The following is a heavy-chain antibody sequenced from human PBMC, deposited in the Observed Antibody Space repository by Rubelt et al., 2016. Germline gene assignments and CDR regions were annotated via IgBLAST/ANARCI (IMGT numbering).Heavy chain of an antibody. CDR1: GFTFSTYR. Sequence: SGFTFSTYRLNWVRQAPGKGLEWISYISSTSSSIYYADSVKGRFTISRDKAKDKLYLQMGSRRAEDTAVQYCARAETTGGTGYYMDVWGTGTMVTVSS. V-gene: IGHV3-48*01. CDR2: ISSTSSSI. J-gene: IGHJ6*03. D-gene: IGHD1-1*01. CDR3: ARAETTGGTGYYMDV.